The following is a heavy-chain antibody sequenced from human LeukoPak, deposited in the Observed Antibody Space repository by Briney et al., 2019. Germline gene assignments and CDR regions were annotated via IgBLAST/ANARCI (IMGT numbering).Heavy chain of an antibody. D-gene: IGHD1-26*01. CDR3: AKDYSYRSTPSALVGANGAYFGY. V-gene: IGHV3-23*01. J-gene: IGHJ4*02. Sequence: GGSLRLSCAASGFTFSSYAMSWVRQAPGKGLEWVSAISGGGGSTYYADSVKGRFTISRDNSKNTLYLQMNSLRAEDTVVYYCAKDYSYRSTPSALVGANGAYFGYWGQGTLVTASS. CDR2: ISGGGGST. CDR1: GFTFSSYA.